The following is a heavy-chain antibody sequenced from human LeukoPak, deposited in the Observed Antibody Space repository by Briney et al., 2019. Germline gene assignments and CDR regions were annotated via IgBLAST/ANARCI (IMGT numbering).Heavy chain of an antibody. CDR3: ARDGWFGDYNWFDP. Sequence: PGESLRLSCAASGFTFSSYSMNWVRQAPGKGLEWVSYISSASNTIYYADSVKGRFTISRDNAKNSLYLQMNSLRAKDTAMYYCARDGWFGDYNWFDPWGQGTLVTVSS. D-gene: IGHD3-10*01. CDR2: ISSASNTI. V-gene: IGHV3-48*01. J-gene: IGHJ5*02. CDR1: GFTFSSYS.